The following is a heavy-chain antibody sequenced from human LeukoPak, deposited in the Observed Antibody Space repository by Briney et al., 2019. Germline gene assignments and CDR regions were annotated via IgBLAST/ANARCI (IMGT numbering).Heavy chain of an antibody. Sequence: ASVKVSCKASGGTFSSYAISWVRQATGQGLEWMGWMNPNSGNTGYAQKFQGRVTMTRNTSISTAYMELSSLRSEDTAVYYCARVPIVVVPAAMRPPYYYYGMDVWGQGTTVTVSS. CDR1: GGTFSSYA. CDR2: MNPNSGNT. V-gene: IGHV1-8*02. D-gene: IGHD2-2*01. CDR3: ARVPIVVVPAAMRPPYYYYGMDV. J-gene: IGHJ6*02.